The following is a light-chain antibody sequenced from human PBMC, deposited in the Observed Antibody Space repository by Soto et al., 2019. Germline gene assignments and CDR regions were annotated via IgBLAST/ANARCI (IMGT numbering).Light chain of an antibody. Sequence: QSALTQPASVSGSPGQSITISCTGTSSDVGGYNYVSWYQQHPGKAPKLMIYDVSNRPAGVSNRFSGSKSGNTASLTISGLQAEDEADYYCSSYTSISTPVFGGGTKGTVL. J-gene: IGLJ2*01. CDR1: SSDVGGYNY. CDR3: SSYTSISTPV. CDR2: DVS. V-gene: IGLV2-14*01.